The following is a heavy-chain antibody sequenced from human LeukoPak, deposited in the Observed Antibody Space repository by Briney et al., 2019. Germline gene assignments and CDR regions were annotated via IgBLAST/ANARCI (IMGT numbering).Heavy chain of an antibody. Sequence: AGGSLRLSCAASGFTFSSYWMSWVRQVPGKGLEWVANIKKDGSETYYVDSVKGRFTISRDNVKSSLYLQMNSLRAEDTAVYYCTRDYPSGYSSGWYFGFDYWGQGALVTVPS. CDR3: TRDYPSGYSSGWYFGFDY. CDR2: IKKDGSET. D-gene: IGHD6-19*01. CDR1: GFTFSSYW. V-gene: IGHV3-7*01. J-gene: IGHJ4*02.